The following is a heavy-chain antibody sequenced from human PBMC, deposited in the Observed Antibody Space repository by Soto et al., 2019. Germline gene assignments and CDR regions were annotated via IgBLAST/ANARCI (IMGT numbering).Heavy chain of an antibody. CDR3: ARHLPYYDFWSGYYRNPYYYGMDV. Sequence: LGESLKISCKGSGYSFTSYWIGWVRQMPGKGLEWMGIIYPGDSDTRYSPPFQGQVTISADKSISTAYLQWSSLKASDTAMYYCARHLPYYDFWSGYYRNPYYYGMDVWGQGTTVTVSS. J-gene: IGHJ6*02. D-gene: IGHD3-3*01. CDR1: GYSFTSYW. V-gene: IGHV5-51*01. CDR2: IYPGDSDT.